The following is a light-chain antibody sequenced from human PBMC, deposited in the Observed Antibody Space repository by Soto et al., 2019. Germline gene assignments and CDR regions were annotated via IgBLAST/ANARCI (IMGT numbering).Light chain of an antibody. Sequence: SSELTQPPSVSVAPGKTARITWGGNNIGSKSVHWYQQKPGQAPVLVIYYDSDRPSGIPERFSGSNSGNTATLTISRVEAGDEADYYCQVWDSSSDRDVVFGGGTKLTVL. V-gene: IGLV3-21*04. CDR1: NIGSKS. J-gene: IGLJ2*01. CDR3: QVWDSSSDRDVV. CDR2: YDS.